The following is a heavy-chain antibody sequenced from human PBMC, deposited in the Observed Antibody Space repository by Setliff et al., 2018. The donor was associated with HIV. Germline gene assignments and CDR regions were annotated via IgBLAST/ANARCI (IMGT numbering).Heavy chain of an antibody. CDR2: ISQSGTT. CDR3: ARQPLYFGEPYYFDY. Sequence: SETLSLTCTVSGGSLSSSSYYWGWIRQPPGKGLEWIGSISQSGTTYYSPSLKNRVTISVDTSRNRFSLKLGSVSASDTANYYCARQPLYFGEPYYFDYWGLGTLVTVSS. D-gene: IGHD3-10*01. V-gene: IGHV4-39*01. CDR1: GGSLSSSSYY. J-gene: IGHJ4*02.